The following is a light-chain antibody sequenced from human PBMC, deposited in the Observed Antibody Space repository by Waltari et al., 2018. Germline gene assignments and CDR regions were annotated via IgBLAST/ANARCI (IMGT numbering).Light chain of an antibody. CDR2: DAS. CDR3: QQRSSWPPRYT. CDR1: QILSRY. Sequence: EIVLTQSPATLSLSPGESASLPCTANQILSRYLAWYQQKPGQTPRPLIYDASKRATGGHARFSGSGSERDFTLTISSLEPEDFAVYYCQQRSSWPPRYTFGQGTKLEIK. J-gene: IGKJ2*01. V-gene: IGKV3-11*02.